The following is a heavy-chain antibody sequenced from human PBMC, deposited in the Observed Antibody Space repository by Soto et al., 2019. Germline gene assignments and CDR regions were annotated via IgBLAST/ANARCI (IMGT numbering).Heavy chain of an antibody. CDR1: GYTFTGYY. CDR3: ARADIVVVPAGDY. Sequence: ASVKVSCKASGYTFTGYYMHWVRQAPGQGLEWMGWISAYNGNTNYAQKLQGRVTMTTDTSTSTAYMELRSLRSDDTAVYYCARADIVVVPAGDYWGQGTLVTVSS. V-gene: IGHV1-18*04. D-gene: IGHD2-2*01. CDR2: ISAYNGNT. J-gene: IGHJ4*02.